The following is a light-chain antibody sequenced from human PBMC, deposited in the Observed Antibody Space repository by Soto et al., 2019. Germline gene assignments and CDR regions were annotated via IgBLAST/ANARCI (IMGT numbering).Light chain of an antibody. CDR3: SSYTRSSTLVV. Sequence: QSALTQPASVSGSPGQSITVSCTGTSSDVGGYNYVSWYQRNPGKAPKLMIYDVSNRPSGVSSRFSGSKSGNTASLTISGLQPEDEADYYCSSYTRSSTLVVFGGGTKLTVL. V-gene: IGLV2-14*03. CDR1: SSDVGGYNY. CDR2: DVS. J-gene: IGLJ2*01.